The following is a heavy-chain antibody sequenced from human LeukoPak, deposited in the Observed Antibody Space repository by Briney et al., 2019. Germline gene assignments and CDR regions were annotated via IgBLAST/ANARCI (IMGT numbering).Heavy chain of an antibody. CDR2: INHSGST. Sequence: SETLSLTCAVYGGSFSGYYWSWIRQPPGKGLEWIGEINHSGSTNYNPSLKSRVTISVDTSKNQFSLKLSSVTAADTAVYYCARPRTVYYHGSGSYWFDPWGQGTLVTVSS. D-gene: IGHD3-10*01. CDR1: GGSFSGYY. V-gene: IGHV4-34*01. J-gene: IGHJ5*02. CDR3: ARPRTVYYHGSGSYWFDP.